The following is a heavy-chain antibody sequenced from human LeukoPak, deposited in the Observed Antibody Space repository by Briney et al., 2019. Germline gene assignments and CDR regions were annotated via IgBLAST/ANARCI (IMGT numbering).Heavy chain of an antibody. CDR3: VTYDSSGYDI. J-gene: IGHJ3*02. CDR2: INPKSGGT. V-gene: IGHV1-2*02. CDR1: AYTFTGYY. Sequence: GASVKVSCKASAYTFTGYYMHWVRQAPGQGLEWMGWINPKSGGTNYAQKFQGRVTMTRDTSISTAYMELSRLRSDDTAVYYCVTYDSSGYDIWGQGTMVTVSS. D-gene: IGHD3-22*01.